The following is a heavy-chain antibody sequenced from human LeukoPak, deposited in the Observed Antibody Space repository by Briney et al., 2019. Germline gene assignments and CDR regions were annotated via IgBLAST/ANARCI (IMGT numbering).Heavy chain of an antibody. V-gene: IGHV4-4*07. CDR3: ARRLGRGVVINYNWFDP. CDR1: GGSISSYY. CDR2: IYTSGST. D-gene: IGHD3-3*01. J-gene: IGHJ5*02. Sequence: SSETLSLTCTVSGGSISSYYWSWIRQPAGKGLEWIGRIYTSGSTYYNPSLKSRVTISVDTSKNQFSLKLSSVTAADTAVYYCARRLGRGVVINYNWFDPWGQGTLVTVSS.